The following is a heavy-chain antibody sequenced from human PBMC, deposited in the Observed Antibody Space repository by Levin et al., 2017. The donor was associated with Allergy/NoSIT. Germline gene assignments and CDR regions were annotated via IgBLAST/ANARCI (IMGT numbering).Heavy chain of an antibody. CDR2: IFYSGST. V-gene: IGHV4-39*01. J-gene: IGHJ5*02. Sequence: GSLRLSCTVSGASISSNTYYWGWIRQPPGKGLEWIGSIFYSGSTYYNPSPKSRVTISVDTSKNQFSLKLSSVTAADTAVYYCARHLTVAGITYNWFDPWGQGTLVTVSS. D-gene: IGHD6-19*01. CDR3: ARHLTVAGITYNWFDP. CDR1: GASISSNTYY.